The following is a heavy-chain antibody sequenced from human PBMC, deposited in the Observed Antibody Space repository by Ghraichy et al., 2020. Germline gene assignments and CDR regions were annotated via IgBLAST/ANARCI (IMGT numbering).Heavy chain of an antibody. Sequence: GGSLRLSCKTSGFTFSNYGMYWVRQAPGKGLAWVAVIWFDGNTTYYGDSVKGRFTISRDNFKNILYLQMNNLRADDTAVYYCATDRGNYNFGGIDFWGQGTLVTVSS. CDR1: GFTFSNYG. V-gene: IGHV3-33*07. CDR3: ATDRGNYNFGGIDF. J-gene: IGHJ4*02. D-gene: IGHD1-1*01. CDR2: IWFDGNTT.